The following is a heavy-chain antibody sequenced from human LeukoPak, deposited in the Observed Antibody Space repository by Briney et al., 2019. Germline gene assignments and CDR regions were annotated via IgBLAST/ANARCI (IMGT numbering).Heavy chain of an antibody. Sequence: PSETLSLTCAVYGGSFSGYYWSWIRQPPGKGLEWIGEINHSGSTNYNPPLKSRVTISVDTSKNQFSLKLSSVTAADTAVYYCARGGGKSGYYYGSGSPLSYWGQGTLVTVSS. CDR2: INHSGST. CDR3: ARGGGKSGYYYGSGSPLSY. J-gene: IGHJ4*02. V-gene: IGHV4-34*01. D-gene: IGHD3-10*01. CDR1: GGSFSGYY.